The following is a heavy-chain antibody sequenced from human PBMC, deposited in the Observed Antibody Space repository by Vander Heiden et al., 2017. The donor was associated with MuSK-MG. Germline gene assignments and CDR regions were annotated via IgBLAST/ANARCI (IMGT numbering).Heavy chain of an antibody. CDR3: AHRRLGSLFDY. CDR2: IYWNDDK. D-gene: IGHD6-13*01. CDR1: GFSLSTSDVG. V-gene: IGHV2-5*01. Sequence: QITLKESGPTLVKPTQTLTLTCSFSGFSLSTSDVGVGWIRQPPGKALEWLALIYWNDDKRYRPSLKSRLTITKDTSKNQVVLTMTNMDPVDTATYYCAHRRLGSLFDYWGQGTLVTVSS. J-gene: IGHJ4*02.